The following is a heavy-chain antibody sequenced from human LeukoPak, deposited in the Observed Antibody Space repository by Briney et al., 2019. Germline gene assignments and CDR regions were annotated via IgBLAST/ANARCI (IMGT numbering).Heavy chain of an antibody. CDR2: IYYSGST. CDR3: ARSVSAAAGTDVFY. V-gene: IGHV4-39*01. J-gene: IGHJ4*02. CDR1: GGSISSSSYY. D-gene: IGHD6-13*01. Sequence: SETLSLTCTVSGGSISSSSYYWGWIRQPPGKGLEWIGSIYYSGSTYYNPSLKSLVTKSVDTSKNQFSLKLSSVTAADTAVYYCARSVSAAAGTDVFYWGQGTLVTVSS.